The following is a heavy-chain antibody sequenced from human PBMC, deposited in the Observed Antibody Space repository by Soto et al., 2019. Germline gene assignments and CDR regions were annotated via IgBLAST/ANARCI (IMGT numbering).Heavy chain of an antibody. CDR2: IIPILGIA. J-gene: IGHJ4*02. CDR1: GGTFSSYT. Sequence: QVQLVQSGAEVKKPGSSVKVSCKASGGTFSSYTISWVRQAPGQGLEWMGRIIPILGIANYAQKFQGRVTITADKSTSTAYMELSSLRSEDTTVYYCASVDFWSGYSLYYFDYWGQGTLVTVSS. V-gene: IGHV1-69*02. D-gene: IGHD3-3*01. CDR3: ASVDFWSGYSLYYFDY.